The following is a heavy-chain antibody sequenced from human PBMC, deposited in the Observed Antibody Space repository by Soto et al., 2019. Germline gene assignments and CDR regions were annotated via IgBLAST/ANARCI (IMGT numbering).Heavy chain of an antibody. V-gene: IGHV3-15*01. Sequence: EVQLVESGGGLVKPGGSLRLSCAGSGFTFSNAWMTWVRQAPGKGLEWVGRIKSKTDGGTTDYVAPVKGRFTISRDDSKNTLYMQMNRLKTEDTALYYCSTRGGSYRPAWDYYSYGMDVWGQGTTVTGSS. CDR3: STRGGSYRPAWDYYSYGMDV. CDR2: IKSKTDGGTT. J-gene: IGHJ6*02. CDR1: GFTFSNAW. D-gene: IGHD1-26*01.